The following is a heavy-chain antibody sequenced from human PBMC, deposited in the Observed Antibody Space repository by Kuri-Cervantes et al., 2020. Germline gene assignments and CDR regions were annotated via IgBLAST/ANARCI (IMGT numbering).Heavy chain of an antibody. D-gene: IGHD3-22*01. CDR1: GYTFTGSW. V-gene: IGHV1-2*02. J-gene: IGHJ4*01. Sequence: VKLEQSGAELMKPGASVKLSCKATGYTFTGSWMKWVKQRPGHGLEWIGEIFPGSGDTNYNEKFKGKATFTADASSNTADMQLNSLTTEDSAIYYCARGHYFGSRLDYWGQGTTLTVSS. CDR2: IFPGSGDT. CDR3: ARGHYFGSRLDY.